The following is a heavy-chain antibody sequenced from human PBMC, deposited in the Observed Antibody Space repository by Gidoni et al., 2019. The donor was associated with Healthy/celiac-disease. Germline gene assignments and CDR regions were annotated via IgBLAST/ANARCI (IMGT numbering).Heavy chain of an antibody. J-gene: IGHJ4*02. CDR2: INHSGST. V-gene: IGHV4-34*01. CDR3: ARGLRISETRDAGGY. Sequence: QVQLQQWGAGLLKPSETLSLTCAVYGGSFSGYYWSWIRQPPGKGLEWIGEINHSGSTNYNPSLKSRVTISVDTSKNQFSLKLSSVTAADTAVYYCARGLRISETRDAGGYWGQGTLVTVSS. CDR1: GGSFSGYY. D-gene: IGHD3-10*01.